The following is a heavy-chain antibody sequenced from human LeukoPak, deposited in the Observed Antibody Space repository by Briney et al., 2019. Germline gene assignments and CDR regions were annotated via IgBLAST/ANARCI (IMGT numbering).Heavy chain of an antibody. Sequence: ASVKVSCMASGYTFTSYYMHWVRQAPGQGLEWMGIINPSGGSTSYAQKFQGRVTMTRDTSTSTVYMELSSLRSEDTAVYYCARESTGAPDAFDIWGQGTMVTVSS. CDR3: ARESTGAPDAFDI. CDR1: GYTFTSYY. D-gene: IGHD1-26*01. CDR2: INPSGGST. V-gene: IGHV1-46*01. J-gene: IGHJ3*02.